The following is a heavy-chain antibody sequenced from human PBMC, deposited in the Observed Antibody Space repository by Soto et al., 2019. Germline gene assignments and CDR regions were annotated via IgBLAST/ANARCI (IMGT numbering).Heavy chain of an antibody. V-gene: IGHV5-51*01. D-gene: IGHD6-6*01. J-gene: IGHJ5*02. Sequence: GESLKISCKGSGYSFTSYWIGWVRQMPGKGLEWMGIIYPGDSDTRYSPSFQGQVTISADKSISTAYLQMNSLRAEDTAVYYCAKVPPPSEQLAPVDWFDPWGQGTLVTVSS. CDR1: GYSFTSYW. CDR2: IYPGDSDT. CDR3: AKVPPPSEQLAPVDWFDP.